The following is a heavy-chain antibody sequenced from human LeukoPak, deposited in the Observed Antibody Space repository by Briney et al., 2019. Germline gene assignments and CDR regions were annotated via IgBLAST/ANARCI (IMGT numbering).Heavy chain of an antibody. CDR2: MNPNSGNT. CDR3: ARGEYQWLTQNYCYYYMDV. Sequence: ASVKGSCKASGYTFTSYDINWVRQATGQGLEWMGWMNPNSGNTGYAQKFQGRVTMTRNTSISTAYMELSSLRSEDTAVYYCARGEYQWLTQNYCYYYMDVWGKGTTVTVSS. D-gene: IGHD6-19*01. V-gene: IGHV1-8*01. J-gene: IGHJ6*03. CDR1: GYTFTSYD.